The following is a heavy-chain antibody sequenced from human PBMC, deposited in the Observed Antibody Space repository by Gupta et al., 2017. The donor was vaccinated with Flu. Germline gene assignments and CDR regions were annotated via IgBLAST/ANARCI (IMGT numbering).Heavy chain of an antibody. CDR1: GFTFSSYG. J-gene: IGHJ4*02. Sequence: QVQLVESGGGVVQPGRSLRLSCAASGFTFSSYGMHWVRQAPGKGLEWVAVISYDGSNKYYADSVKGRFTISRDNSKNTLYLQMNSLRAEDTAVYYCAKDLGVYGDSYFDYWGQGTLVTVSS. CDR3: AKDLGVYGDSYFDY. CDR2: ISYDGSNK. V-gene: IGHV3-30*18. D-gene: IGHD4-17*01.